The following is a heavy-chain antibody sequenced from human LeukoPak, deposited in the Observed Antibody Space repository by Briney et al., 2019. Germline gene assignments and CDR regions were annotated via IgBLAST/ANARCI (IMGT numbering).Heavy chain of an antibody. V-gene: IGHV3-23*01. CDR3: ARDASGHDLPFDY. J-gene: IGHJ4*02. CDR1: GFTFSSYA. CDR2: ISGGGRST. D-gene: IGHD6-25*01. Sequence: PGGSLRLSCAASGFTFSSYAMTWVRQAPGKGLEWVSAISGGGRSTYYGDSVQGRFTISRDNSKSTLYLQMNSLRAEDTAVYYCARDASGHDLPFDYWGQGTLVTVSS.